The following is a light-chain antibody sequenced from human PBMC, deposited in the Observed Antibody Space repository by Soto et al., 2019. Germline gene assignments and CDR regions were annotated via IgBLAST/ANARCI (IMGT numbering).Light chain of an antibody. CDR2: AAS. J-gene: IGKJ4*01. V-gene: IGKV1-27*01. CDR1: QGIRNY. Sequence: DIQMTQSPSSLSASVGDRVTIACRASQGIRNYLAWYQQKPGKVPKLLIYAASTLHSGVPSRFSGSGSGTDFTLTISSLQPEDVATYYCQKYNSVPLTFGGGTKVDTK. CDR3: QKYNSVPLT.